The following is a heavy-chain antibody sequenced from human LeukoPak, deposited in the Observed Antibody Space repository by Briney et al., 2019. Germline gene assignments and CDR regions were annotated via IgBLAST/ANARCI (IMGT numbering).Heavy chain of an antibody. CDR1: GFTFSSYS. CDR2: ISSSSSYI. V-gene: IGHV3-21*01. J-gene: IGHJ3*02. CDR3: ARYSSHYAFDI. D-gene: IGHD6-19*01. Sequence: GGSLRLSCAASGFTFSSYSMNWVRQAPGKGLEWVSSISSSSSYIYYADSVKGRFTGSRDNAKNSLYLQMKSLTAEDTAVYYCARYSSHYAFDIWGQGTMVTVSS.